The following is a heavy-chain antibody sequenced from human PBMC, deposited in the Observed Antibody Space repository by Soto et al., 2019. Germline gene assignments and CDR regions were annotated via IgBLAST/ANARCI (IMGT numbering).Heavy chain of an antibody. V-gene: IGHV3-30-3*01. CDR2: ISYDGINK. J-gene: IGHJ5*02. D-gene: IGHD5-12*01. CDR1: GFSFSSHA. Sequence: QAQVVESGGGVVQPGRSLRLSCAASGFSFSSHAMHWVRQAPGKGLEWVAVISYDGINKNYADSVKGRFTISRDNSKNTLDLQMNSLRIEDTAVYYCATDARRDGYNYGWFDPWGQGTLVIVSS. CDR3: ATDARRDGYNYGWFDP.